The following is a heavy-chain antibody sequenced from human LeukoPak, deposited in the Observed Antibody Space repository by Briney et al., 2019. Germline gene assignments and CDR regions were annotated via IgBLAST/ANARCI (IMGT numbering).Heavy chain of an antibody. Sequence: GRSLRLSCAAPGFTFSSYGMHWVRQAPGKGLEWVAVISYDGSNKYYADSVKGRFTISRDNSKNTLYLQMNSLRAEDTALYYCATTTVPRGWLFQSGETDAFDIWGQGTMVTVSS. CDR1: GFTFSSYG. CDR2: ISYDGSNK. D-gene: IGHD4-17*01. CDR3: ATTTVPRGWLFQSGETDAFDI. J-gene: IGHJ3*02. V-gene: IGHV3-30*03.